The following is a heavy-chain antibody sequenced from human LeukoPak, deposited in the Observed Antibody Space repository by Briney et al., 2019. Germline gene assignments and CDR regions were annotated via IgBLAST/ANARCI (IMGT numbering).Heavy chain of an antibody. Sequence: GASVKVSCKASGGTFSSYAISWVRQAPGQGLEWMGRIIPILGIANYAQKFQGRVTITADKSTSTAYMELSSLRSEDTAVYYCARDYGVVVTTDCWGQGTLVTVSS. CDR1: GGTFSSYA. CDR2: IIPILGIA. D-gene: IGHD3-22*01. J-gene: IGHJ4*02. CDR3: ARDYGVVVTTDC. V-gene: IGHV1-69*04.